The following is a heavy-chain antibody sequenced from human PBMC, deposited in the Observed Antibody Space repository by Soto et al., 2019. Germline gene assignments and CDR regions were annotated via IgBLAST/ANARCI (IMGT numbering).Heavy chain of an antibody. D-gene: IGHD6-19*01. J-gene: IGHJ4*02. V-gene: IGHV3-30-3*01. CDR3: ARDLSARIAVAGTRDPGPTFDY. CDR2: ISYDGSIK. CDR1: GFTFSSYA. Sequence: GGSLRLSCAASGFTFSSYAMHWVRQAPGKGLEWVAVISYDGSIKYYADSVKGRFTISRDNSKNTLYLQMNSLRAEDTAVYYCARDLSARIAVAGTRDPGPTFDYWGQGTLVTISS.